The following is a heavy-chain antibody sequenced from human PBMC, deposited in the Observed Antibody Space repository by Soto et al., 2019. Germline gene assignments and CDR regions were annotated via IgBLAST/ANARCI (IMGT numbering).Heavy chain of an antibody. J-gene: IGHJ6*02. Sequence: ASVKVSCKASGYTFTGYYMHWVRQAPGQGLEWMGWINPNSGGTNYAQKFQGRVTMTRDTSISTAYMELSRLRSDDTAVYYCARDAYTTGYGMDVWGQGTTVTVS. CDR1: GYTFTGYY. CDR3: ARDAYTTGYGMDV. V-gene: IGHV1-2*02. D-gene: IGHD4-17*01. CDR2: INPNSGGT.